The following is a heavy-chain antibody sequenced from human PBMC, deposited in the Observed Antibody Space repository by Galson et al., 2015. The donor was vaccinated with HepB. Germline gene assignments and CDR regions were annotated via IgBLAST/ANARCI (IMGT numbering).Heavy chain of an antibody. CDR3: TTSDAYPYYYYGTDV. CDR2: IKSKTDGGTT. J-gene: IGHJ6*02. D-gene: IGHD2-2*01. CDR1: GFTFSNAW. V-gene: IGHV3-15*01. Sequence: SLRLSCAASGFTFSNAWMSWVRQAPGKGLEWVGRIKSKTDGGTTDYAAPAKGRFTISRDDSKNTLYLQMNSLKTEDTAVYYCTTSDAYPYYYYGTDVWGQGTTVTVSS.